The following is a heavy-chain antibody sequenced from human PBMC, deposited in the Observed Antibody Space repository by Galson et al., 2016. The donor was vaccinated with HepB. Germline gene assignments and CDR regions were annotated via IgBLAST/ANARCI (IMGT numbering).Heavy chain of an antibody. D-gene: IGHD6-19*01. Sequence: QSGAEVKKPGESLKISCKGSGYRFTSYWIGWVRQMPGKGLEWMGFIYPDDSDTRYSPSFQGQVTISADKSIGTAYLQWSSLKASDTAMYYCARHEDEYSSGWWTLSGAFDMWGQGTMVSVSS. V-gene: IGHV5-51*01. CDR2: IYPDDSDT. CDR3: ARHEDEYSSGWWTLSGAFDM. J-gene: IGHJ3*02. CDR1: GYRFTSYW.